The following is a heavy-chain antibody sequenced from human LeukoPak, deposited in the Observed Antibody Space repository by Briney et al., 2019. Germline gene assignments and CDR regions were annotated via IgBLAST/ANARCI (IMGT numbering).Heavy chain of an antibody. D-gene: IGHD3-10*01. CDR1: GFTFSSSE. CDR3: DYHGN. V-gene: IGHV3-48*02. J-gene: IGHJ4*02. CDR2: ISGSSTSI. Sequence: GGSLRLSRAASGFTFSSSEMHWMRQAPGKGLEWLSSISGSSTSIYYADSVKGRFTISRDNVKNLLYLQMNSLRDEDTAVYYCDYHGNWGQGTLVTVSS.